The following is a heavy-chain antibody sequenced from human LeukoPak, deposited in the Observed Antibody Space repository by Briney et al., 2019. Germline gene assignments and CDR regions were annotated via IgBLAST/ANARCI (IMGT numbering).Heavy chain of an antibody. CDR3: ARDVIAVAANFDY. CDR2: IKQDGSEK. D-gene: IGHD6-19*01. Sequence: GGSLRLSCEGSGFTFSNYWMTWVRQAPGKGLEWVANIKQDGSEKYYVDSVKGRFTISRDNAKNSLYLQMNSLRAEDTAVYYRARDVIAVAANFDYWGQGTLVTVSS. V-gene: IGHV3-7*01. CDR1: GFTFSNYW. J-gene: IGHJ4*02.